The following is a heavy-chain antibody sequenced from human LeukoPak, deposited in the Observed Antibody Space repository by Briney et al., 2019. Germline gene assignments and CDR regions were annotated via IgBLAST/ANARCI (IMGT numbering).Heavy chain of an antibody. CDR3: ARVGTSHPYLTDY. J-gene: IGHJ4*02. D-gene: IGHD7-27*01. CDR2: INHSGST. Sequence: NASETLSLTCAVYGGSFSGYYWSWIRQPPGKGLEWIGEINHSGSTNYNPSLKSRVTISVDTSKNQFSLKPSSVTAADTAVYYCARVGTSHPYLTDYWGQGTLVTVSS. CDR1: GGSFSGYY. V-gene: IGHV4-34*01.